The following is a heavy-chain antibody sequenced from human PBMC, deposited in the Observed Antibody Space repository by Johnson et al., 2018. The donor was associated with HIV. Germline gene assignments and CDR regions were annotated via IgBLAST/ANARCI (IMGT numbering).Heavy chain of an antibody. Sequence: VQLVESGGGLVKPGGSLRLSCAASGFTFSNVWMTWVRQSPGKGLEWVGRIKRKIEGETTDYAAPVKGRFTISRDDSKNTLYLQMNSLKTEDTAVYYCTTDKQLWLTVDIWGQGTMVTASS. J-gene: IGHJ3*02. CDR2: IKRKIEGETT. D-gene: IGHD5-18*01. CDR3: TTDKQLWLTVDI. CDR1: GFTFSNVW. V-gene: IGHV3-15*01.